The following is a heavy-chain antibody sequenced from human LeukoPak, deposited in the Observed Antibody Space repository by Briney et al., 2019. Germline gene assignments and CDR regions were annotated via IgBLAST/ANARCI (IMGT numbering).Heavy chain of an antibody. CDR2: ISGSGGST. J-gene: IGHJ6*03. V-gene: IGHV3-23*01. CDR1: GFTFSSYA. CDR3: AKDGGCGDHEKDYYMDV. Sequence: GGSLRLSCAASGFTFSSYAMSWVRQAPGKGLEWVSAISGSGGSTYYADSVKGRFTISRDNSKNTLYLQMNSLRAEDTAVYYCAKDGGCGDHEKDYYMDVWGKGTTVTVSS. D-gene: IGHD3-16*01.